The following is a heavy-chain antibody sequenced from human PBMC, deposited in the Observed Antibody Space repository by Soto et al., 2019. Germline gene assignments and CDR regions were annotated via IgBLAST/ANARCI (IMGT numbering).Heavy chain of an antibody. D-gene: IGHD3-16*02. CDR1: GGSISSGGYS. CDR2: IYHSGST. V-gene: IGHV4-30-2*01. Sequence: SSETLSLTCAVSGGSISSGGYSWSWIRQPPGKGLEWIGYIYHSGSTYYNPSLKSRVTISVDRSKNQFSLKLSSVTAADTAVYYCARGRYYFDYWGQGTLVTVSS. CDR3: ARGRYYFDY. J-gene: IGHJ4*02.